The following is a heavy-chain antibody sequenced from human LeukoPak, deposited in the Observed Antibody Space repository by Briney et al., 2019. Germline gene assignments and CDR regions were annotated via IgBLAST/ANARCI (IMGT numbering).Heavy chain of an antibody. CDR1: GGSISSSNYY. CDR3: ARHPSVTNFLFDY. V-gene: IGHV4-39*01. D-gene: IGHD4-17*01. Sequence: PSETLSLTCTVSGGSISSSNYYWGWIRQPPTKGLEWIGSIYYSGNTYYNPSLKSRVTISVDTSVDTSKNQVSLKLSSATAADTAVYYCARHPSVTNFLFDYWGQGTLVTVSS. CDR2: IYYSGNT. J-gene: IGHJ4*02.